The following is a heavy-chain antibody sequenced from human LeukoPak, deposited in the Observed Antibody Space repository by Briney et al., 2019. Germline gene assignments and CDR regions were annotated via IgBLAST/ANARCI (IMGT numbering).Heavy chain of an antibody. CDR3: ARHEYGDFDFDY. J-gene: IGHJ4*02. Sequence: PSETLSLTCTVSGGSISSSSYYWGWIRQPPGKGLEWIGSIYYSGRTYYNPSLKSRVTISVDTSKNQFSLRLSSVTAADTAVYYCARHEYGDFDFDYWGQGTLVTVSS. CDR1: GGSISSSSYY. CDR2: IYYSGRT. D-gene: IGHD4-17*01. V-gene: IGHV4-39*01.